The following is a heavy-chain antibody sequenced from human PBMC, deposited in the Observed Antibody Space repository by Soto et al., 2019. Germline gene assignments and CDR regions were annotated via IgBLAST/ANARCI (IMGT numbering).Heavy chain of an antibody. J-gene: IGHJ4*02. CDR3: ARGPLDYPRPDFDY. Sequence: QVQLLQSGAEVKKPGASVKVSCKASGYTFTSYGISWVRQAPGQGLEWMGGISTFNSHTDYAQKVQGRVAMTTDRXPGTAYMELRSLRSDDTAVYYCARGPLDYPRPDFDYWGQGTLVTVSS. CDR1: GYTFTSYG. V-gene: IGHV1-18*01. CDR2: ISTFNSHT. D-gene: IGHD3-10*01.